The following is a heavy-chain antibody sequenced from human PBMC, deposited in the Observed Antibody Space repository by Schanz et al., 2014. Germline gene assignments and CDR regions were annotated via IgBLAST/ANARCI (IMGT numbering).Heavy chain of an antibody. CDR3: ARGPSTGAFDI. J-gene: IGHJ3*02. CDR1: NYIFTKYY. Sequence: QVQLVQSGAEVKKPGASVKLSCKASNYIFTKYYIHCVRQAPGQGLEWMGLINPSVGNTNYAQKFRGRVTMTRDTSTSTVYMELSSLRSEDTAVYFCARGPSTGAFDIWGQGTRVTVSS. V-gene: IGHV1-46*03. CDR2: INPSVGNT.